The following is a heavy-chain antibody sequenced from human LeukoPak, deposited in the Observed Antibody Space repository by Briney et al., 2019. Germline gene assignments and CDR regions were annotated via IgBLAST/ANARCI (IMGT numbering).Heavy chain of an antibody. J-gene: IGHJ6*02. CDR3: ARAIYDFWSGYHYYYYYGMDV. V-gene: IGHV1-2*02. CDR2: INPNSGGT. Sequence: GASVKVSCKASGGTFSSYAISWVRQAPGQGLEWMGWINPNSGGTNYAQKFQGRVTMTRDTSISTAYMELSRLRSDDTAVYYCARAIYDFWSGYHYYYYYGMDVWGQGTTVTVSS. D-gene: IGHD3-3*01. CDR1: GGTFSSYA.